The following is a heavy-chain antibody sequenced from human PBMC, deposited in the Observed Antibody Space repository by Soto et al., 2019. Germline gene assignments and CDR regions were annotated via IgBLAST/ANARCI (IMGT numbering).Heavy chain of an antibody. V-gene: IGHV1-8*01. Sequence: ASVKVSYKASGYTFTSYDINWVRQATGQGLEWMGWMNPNSGNTGYAQKFQGRVTMTRNTSISTAYMELSSLRSEDTAVYYCARGLNVDTAMVSQSFDPWGQGTLVTVSS. CDR1: GYTFTSYD. D-gene: IGHD5-18*01. CDR2: MNPNSGNT. CDR3: ARGLNVDTAMVSQSFDP. J-gene: IGHJ5*02.